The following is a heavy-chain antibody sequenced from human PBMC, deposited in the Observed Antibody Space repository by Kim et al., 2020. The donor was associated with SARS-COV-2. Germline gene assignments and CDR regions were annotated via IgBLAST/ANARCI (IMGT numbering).Heavy chain of an antibody. D-gene: IGHD3-22*01. J-gene: IGHJ4*02. V-gene: IGHV1-24*01. Sequence: ASVKVSCKVSGYTLTELSMHWVRQAPGKGLEWMGGFDPEDGETIYAQKFQGRVTMTEDTSTDTAYMELSSLRSEDTAVYYCATRIAWLSSKYYFDYWGQGTLVTVSS. CDR2: FDPEDGET. CDR1: GYTLTELS. CDR3: ATRIAWLSSKYYFDY.